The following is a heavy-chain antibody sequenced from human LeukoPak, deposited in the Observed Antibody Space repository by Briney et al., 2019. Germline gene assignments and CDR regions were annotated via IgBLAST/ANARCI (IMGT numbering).Heavy chain of an antibody. V-gene: IGHV3-21*01. J-gene: IGHJ4*02. CDR3: ARVSAHGFDY. Sequence: GGSLRLSCAASGFTFNSYNMNWVRQAPGKGLEWVSSISSSSSYIYYADSVKGRFTISRDNAKNSLYLQMNSLRAEDTAVYYCARVSAHGFDYWGQGTLVTVSS. CDR2: ISSSSSYI. CDR1: GFTFNSYN. D-gene: IGHD6-25*01.